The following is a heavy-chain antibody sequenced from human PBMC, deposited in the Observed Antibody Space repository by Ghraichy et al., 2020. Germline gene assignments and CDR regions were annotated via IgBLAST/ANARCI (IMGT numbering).Heavy chain of an antibody. D-gene: IGHD6-13*01. V-gene: IGHV4-4*02. CDR1: GGSISSSNW. CDR2: IYHSGST. Sequence: SETLSLTCAVSGGSISSSNWWSWVRQPPGKGLEWIGEIYHSGSTNYNPSLKSRVTISVDKSKNQFSLKLSSVTAADTAVYYCARSRIAAAPSTDYWGQGTLVTVSS. CDR3: ARSRIAAAPSTDY. J-gene: IGHJ4*02.